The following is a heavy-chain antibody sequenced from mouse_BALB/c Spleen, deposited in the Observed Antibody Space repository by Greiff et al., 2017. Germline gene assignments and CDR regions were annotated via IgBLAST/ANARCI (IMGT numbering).Heavy chain of an antibody. CDR3: ARWESPYAMDY. J-gene: IGHJ4*01. CDR2: ISSGSSTI. V-gene: IGHV5-17*02. CDR1: GFTFSSFG. Sequence: EVKLVESVGGLVQPGGSRKLSCAASGFTFSSFGMHWVRQAPEKGLEWVAYISSGSSTIYYADTVKGRFTISRDNPKNTLFLQMTSLRSEDTAMYYCARWESPYAMDYWGQGTSVTVSS. D-gene: IGHD4-1*01.